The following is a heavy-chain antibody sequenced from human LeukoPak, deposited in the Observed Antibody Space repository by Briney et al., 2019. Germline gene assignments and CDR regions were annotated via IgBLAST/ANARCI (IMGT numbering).Heavy chain of an antibody. CDR2: IYHSGNT. J-gene: IGHJ5*02. CDR3: AGSNYDNWFDP. V-gene: IGHV4-39*01. CDR1: GGSISSGSYY. Sequence: SETLSLTCTVSGGSISSGSYYCGWIRQPPGKGLEWIGGIYHSGNTYYNPSLKSRVTLSVDTSKNQFSLKLSSVTAADTAVYYCAGSNYDNWFDPWGQGTLVSVSS. D-gene: IGHD3-10*01.